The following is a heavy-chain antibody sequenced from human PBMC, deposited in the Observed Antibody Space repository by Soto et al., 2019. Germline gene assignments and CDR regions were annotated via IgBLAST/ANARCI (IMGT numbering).Heavy chain of an antibody. V-gene: IGHV4-59*13. Sequence: SETLSLTCTVSGGSISSYYWGWIRQPPGKELEWVGYISYSGSTNYNPSLKSRVTISRVTSKNQFSLNLVSVTAADTAVYYCARASYYSYMDVWGKGTTVTVSS. CDR2: ISYSGST. CDR3: ARASYYSYMDV. CDR1: GGSISSYY. J-gene: IGHJ6*03.